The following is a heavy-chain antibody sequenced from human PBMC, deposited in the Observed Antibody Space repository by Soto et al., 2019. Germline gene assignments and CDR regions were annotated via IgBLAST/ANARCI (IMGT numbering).Heavy chain of an antibody. J-gene: IGHJ1*01. CDR3: ARGRTLTNST. CDR1: GFIFSDYY. D-gene: IGHD1-26*01. Sequence: GGSLRLSCAASGFIFSDYYMTWIRQAPGKGLEWISYISSTGKATSYADSVKGRFTVFRGNTKNSLYLQMNSLRAEDTAVYYCARGRTLTNSTWGQGTLVTVSS. CDR2: ISSTGKAT. V-gene: IGHV3-11*01.